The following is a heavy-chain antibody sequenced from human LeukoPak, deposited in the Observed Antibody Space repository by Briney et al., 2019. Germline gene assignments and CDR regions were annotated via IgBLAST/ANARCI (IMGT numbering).Heavy chain of an antibody. J-gene: IGHJ6*02. V-gene: IGHV3-30*18. CDR3: AKDQVGATTNYGMDV. D-gene: IGHD1-26*01. CDR2: ISYDGSNK. Sequence: GGSLRLSCAASGFTFSSYGMHWVRQAPGKGLEWVAIISYDGSNKYYADSVKGRFTISRDNSKNTLYLQMNSLRAEDTAVYYCAKDQVGATTNYGMDVWGQGTTVTVSS. CDR1: GFTFSSYG.